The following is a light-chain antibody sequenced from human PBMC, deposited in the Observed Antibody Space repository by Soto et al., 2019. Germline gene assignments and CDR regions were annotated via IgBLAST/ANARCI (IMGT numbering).Light chain of an antibody. J-gene: IGKJ1*01. Sequence: EIVLPQSPATLSLSPGERATLSCRASQSVSSYLAWYQQKPGQAPRLLIYDASNRATGIPARFSGSGSGTDFTLTISSLEPEDFAVDYWQQRSHLPPTWTFGQGPKVEIK. CDR2: DAS. V-gene: IGKV3-11*01. CDR3: QQRSHLPPTWT. CDR1: QSVSSY.